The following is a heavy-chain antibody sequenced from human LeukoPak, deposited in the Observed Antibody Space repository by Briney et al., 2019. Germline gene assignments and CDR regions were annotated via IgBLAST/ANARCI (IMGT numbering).Heavy chain of an antibody. Sequence: SETLSLTCTVSGGSISSYYWSWIRQPPGKGLEWIGTISYSGGTNFNPSLKSRVTISVETSKNQFSLKLTSVTAADTAVYYCARRLDRLNYYFDYWGQGTLVTVSS. D-gene: IGHD1-7*01. CDR2: ISYSGGT. V-gene: IGHV4-59*12. CDR3: ARRLDRLNYYFDY. J-gene: IGHJ4*02. CDR1: GGSISSYY.